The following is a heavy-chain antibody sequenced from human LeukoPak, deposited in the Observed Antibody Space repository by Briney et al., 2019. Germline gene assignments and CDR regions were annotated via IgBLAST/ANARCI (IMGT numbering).Heavy chain of an antibody. CDR1: GFAFSIYA. Sequence: GGSLRLSCAASGFAFSIYAMSWVRQAPGKGLEWISTITSSGDSTYYADSVKGRFTISRDNSKNTLYLQMNSLRAEDTAVYYCARDAHQTILWFGELFSYYFDYWGQGTLVTVSS. V-gene: IGHV3-23*01. J-gene: IGHJ4*02. D-gene: IGHD3-10*01. CDR2: ITSSGDST. CDR3: ARDAHQTILWFGELFSYYFDY.